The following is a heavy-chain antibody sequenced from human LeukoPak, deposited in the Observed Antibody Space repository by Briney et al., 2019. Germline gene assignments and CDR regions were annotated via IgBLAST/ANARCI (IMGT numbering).Heavy chain of an antibody. V-gene: IGHV3-11*03. J-gene: IGHJ4*02. D-gene: IGHD5-12*01. CDR1: GWTFSDYY. CDR3: VCYRNRHNIDEKVDYFDY. CDR2: ISSSSSYT. Sequence: GGSLRLSCAASGWTFSDYYMSWSRQAPGKGLEWVSYISSSSSYTNYADSVKGRFTISRDNAKDTLYLQMNSLRADVTAVDYSVCYRNRHNIDEKVDYFDYWGQGTLVTVSS.